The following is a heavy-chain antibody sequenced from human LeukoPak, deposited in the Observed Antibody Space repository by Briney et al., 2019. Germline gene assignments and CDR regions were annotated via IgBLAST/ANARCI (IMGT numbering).Heavy chain of an antibody. V-gene: IGHV4-39*01. D-gene: IGHD2-21*01. CDR1: GGSISSGGYY. J-gene: IGHJ5*02. CDR3: ARSDRNFDNWFDP. CDR2: IYYSGST. Sequence: SQTLSLTCTVSGGSISSGGYYWGWIRQPPGKGLEWIGSIYYSGSTYYNPSLKSRVTISVDTSKHQFSLKLTSVTAADTAVYYCARSDRNFDNWFDPWGQGTLVTVSS.